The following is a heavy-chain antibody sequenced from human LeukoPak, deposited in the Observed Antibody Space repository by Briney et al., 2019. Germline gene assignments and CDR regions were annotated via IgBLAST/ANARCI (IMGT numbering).Heavy chain of an antibody. J-gene: IGHJ4*02. Sequence: GGSLRLSCAASGFTFSSYAMSWVRQAPGKGLEWVSAISGSGGSTYYADSVKGRFTISRDNSKNTLYLQMNSLRAEDTAVYYCARLAYCGGDCYTRFDYWGQGTLVTVSS. CDR1: GFTFSSYA. CDR2: ISGSGGST. D-gene: IGHD2-21*02. CDR3: ARLAYCGGDCYTRFDY. V-gene: IGHV3-23*01.